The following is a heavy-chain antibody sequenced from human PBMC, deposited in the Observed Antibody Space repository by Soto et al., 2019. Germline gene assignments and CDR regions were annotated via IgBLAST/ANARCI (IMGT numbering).Heavy chain of an antibody. J-gene: IGHJ5*02. CDR2: IYSSGST. CDR1: GGSISNHY. D-gene: IGHD3-22*01. CDR3: ARGRRDYYSDSSGYHH. V-gene: IGHV4-59*11. Sequence: QVQLQESGPGLVKPSETLSLTCAVSGGSISNHYWSWIRQSPGKGLEWIGYIYSSGSTKYNPSLQSLVIIAVYTSKNQFSLKVNSVTAADTAVYYCARGRRDYYSDSSGYHHWGQGTLVTVSS.